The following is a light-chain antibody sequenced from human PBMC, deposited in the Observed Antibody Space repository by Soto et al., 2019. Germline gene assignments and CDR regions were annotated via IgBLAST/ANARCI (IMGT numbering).Light chain of an antibody. CDR1: QSVGTS. CDR2: GAS. Sequence: ETVMTQSPATLSVSPGERATLSCRASQSVGTSLAWYQQKPGQAPRVLMYGASSRATGVPGRFSISGSATEFTLTISSLQSEDFAVYYCQQYYSWPLTFGGGTKVEI. CDR3: QQYYSWPLT. J-gene: IGKJ4*01. V-gene: IGKV3-15*01.